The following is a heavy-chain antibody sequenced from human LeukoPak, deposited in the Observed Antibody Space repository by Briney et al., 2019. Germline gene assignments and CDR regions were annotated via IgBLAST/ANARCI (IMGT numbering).Heavy chain of an antibody. D-gene: IGHD2-2*02. Sequence: SVKVSCKASGGTFSSYAISWVRQAPGQGLEWMGGIIPIFGTANYAQKFQGRVTITADESTSTACMELSSLRSEDTAVYYCATDFRCSSTSCHRRGALNFDYWGQGTLVTVSS. CDR2: IIPIFGTA. CDR3: ATDFRCSSTSCHRRGALNFDY. J-gene: IGHJ4*02. CDR1: GGTFSSYA. V-gene: IGHV1-69*13.